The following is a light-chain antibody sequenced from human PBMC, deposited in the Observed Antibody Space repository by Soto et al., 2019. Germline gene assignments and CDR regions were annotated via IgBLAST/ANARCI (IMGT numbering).Light chain of an antibody. CDR3: QPYYNTPPT. V-gene: IGKV4-1*01. CDR1: QSVLYSSNNKNY. Sequence: DIVMSQSPDALAVSLGERATINCKASQSVLYSSNNKNYLAWYQQKPGQPPKLLIYWASTRESGVPDRFSGSGSGTDVNLTISSLQAEDVASYYCQPYYNTPPTFGPGTKVDI. CDR2: WAS. J-gene: IGKJ3*01.